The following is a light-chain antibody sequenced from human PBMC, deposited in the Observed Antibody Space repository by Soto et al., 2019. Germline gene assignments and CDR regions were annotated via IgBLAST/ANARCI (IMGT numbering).Light chain of an antibody. CDR2: DVS. V-gene: IGLV2-14*01. Sequence: QSVLTQPASVSGSPGQSITISCTGTSSYVGGYYYVSWYQQYPGKAPKLMIYDVSNRPSGISNRFSGSKSGNTASLTISGLQAEDEADYYCSSYTSSSTVVFGGGTKVTV. CDR3: SSYTSSSTVV. CDR1: SSYVGGYYY. J-gene: IGLJ2*01.